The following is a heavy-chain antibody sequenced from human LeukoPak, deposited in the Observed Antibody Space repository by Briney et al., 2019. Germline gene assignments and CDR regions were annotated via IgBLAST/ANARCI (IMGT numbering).Heavy chain of an antibody. J-gene: IGHJ4*02. CDR2: ISGSGDNT. CDR1: GFTVSSNS. V-gene: IGHV3-23*01. Sequence: GGSLRLSCAASGFTVSSNSMSWVRQAPGKGLEWVSGISGSGDNTYYADSVKGRFTISRDNSKNTLYLHMSSLRPEDTAVYYCAMRAAASRRSGYRYWGQGTLVTVSS. D-gene: IGHD3-22*01. CDR3: AMRAAASRRSGYRY.